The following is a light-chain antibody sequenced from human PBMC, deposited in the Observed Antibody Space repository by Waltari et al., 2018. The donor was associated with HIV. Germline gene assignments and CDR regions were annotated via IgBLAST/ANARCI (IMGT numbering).Light chain of an antibody. Sequence: EIVMTQSPATLSVSPGERVTLSCRASQRIASNLVWYQQKPGQAPRPLIYRASSRATGIPARFSGSGSGTEFTLTISSLQSEDVAVYYCQQYENWPPITFGQGTRLEIK. J-gene: IGKJ5*01. CDR1: QRIASN. CDR3: QQYENWPPIT. CDR2: RAS. V-gene: IGKV3-15*01.